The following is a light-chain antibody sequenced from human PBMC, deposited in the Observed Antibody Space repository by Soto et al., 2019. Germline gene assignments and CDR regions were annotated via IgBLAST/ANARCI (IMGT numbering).Light chain of an antibody. Sequence: QSALTQPASLSGSPGQSITISCTGTSGDVGSYNLVSWYQQHPGKAPKLLIYEGTKRPSGVSNRFSGSKSGNTASLAISGLQAEDEADYYCCSYAGTSTYVFGTGTKVTVL. J-gene: IGLJ1*01. V-gene: IGLV2-23*01. CDR1: SGDVGSYNL. CDR3: CSYAGTSTYV. CDR2: EGT.